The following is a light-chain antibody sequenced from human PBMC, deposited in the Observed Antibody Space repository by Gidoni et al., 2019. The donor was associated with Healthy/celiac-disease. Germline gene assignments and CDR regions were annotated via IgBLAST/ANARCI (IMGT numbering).Light chain of an antibody. V-gene: IGKV3-20*01. CDR3: QQYGSSTLT. J-gene: IGKJ4*01. Sequence: TVLTTSPSTLSLSPGESATLSCRASQSVSSSYLAWYQQKPGQAPRLLIYGASSRATGIPDRFSGSGSGTDFTLTISRLEPEDFAVYYCQQYGSSTLTFGGGTKVEIK. CDR2: GAS. CDR1: QSVSSSY.